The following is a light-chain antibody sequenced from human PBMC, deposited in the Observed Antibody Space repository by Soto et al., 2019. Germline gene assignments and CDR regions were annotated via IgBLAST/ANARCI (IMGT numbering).Light chain of an antibody. CDR2: EVN. CDR3: SSYAGSKNYV. V-gene: IGLV2-8*01. Sequence: QSVLTQPPSASGSPGQSVAISCTGTSSDLGGYNYVSWYQLHPGKAPKLMIYEVNMRPSGVPDRFSGSKSGNTASLTVSGLRAEDEADYYCSSYAGSKNYVFGTGTKVTVL. J-gene: IGLJ1*01. CDR1: SSDLGGYNY.